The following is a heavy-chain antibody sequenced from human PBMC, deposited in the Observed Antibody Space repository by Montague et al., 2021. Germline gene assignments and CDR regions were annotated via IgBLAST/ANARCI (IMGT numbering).Heavy chain of an antibody. CDR1: GFTLGSSA. J-gene: IGHJ4*02. Sequence: SLRLSCAASGFTLGSSAMSWVRQAPGKGLEWVSSIGDSGRNTYYADSVKGRFTVSRDNSKNTLYLQMNSLSPEDTAVYYCAKRMAIYKQLYYFDYWGQGALVTVSS. V-gene: IGHV3-23*01. CDR3: AKRMAIYKQLYYFDY. CDR2: IGDSGRNT. D-gene: IGHD5-24*01.